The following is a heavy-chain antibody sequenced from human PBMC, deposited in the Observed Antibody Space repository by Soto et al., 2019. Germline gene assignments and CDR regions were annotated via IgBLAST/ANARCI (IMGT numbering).Heavy chain of an antibody. V-gene: IGHV4-31*03. CDR1: GGPIITGGYF. CDR2: IYYTGAT. D-gene: IGHD1-20*01. Sequence: KTSETLSLTCTVSGGPIITGGYFWTWIRHRPGKGLEWIGNIYYTGATSYNPSLKSRLTISFDTSKNQFSLKLTSVTAADTAVYFCARDRLSHDGNNSFFDYCGQGTLVTVSS. J-gene: IGHJ4*02. CDR3: ARDRLSHDGNNSFFDY.